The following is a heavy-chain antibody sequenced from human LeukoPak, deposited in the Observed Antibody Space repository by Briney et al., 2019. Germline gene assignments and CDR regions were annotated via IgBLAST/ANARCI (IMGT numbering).Heavy chain of an antibody. Sequence: GASVKVSCKASGHIFSDYYMHWVRQAPGQGLEWLGWINPKSGAADYAQQFRGRVTMTRDTSINTDYMEMKRVTSDDTAVYYCARGAEAETSPLDFWGQGTLVTVSS. J-gene: IGHJ4*02. CDR3: ARGAEAETSPLDF. V-gene: IGHV1-2*02. CDR1: GHIFSDYY. D-gene: IGHD6-13*01. CDR2: INPKSGAA.